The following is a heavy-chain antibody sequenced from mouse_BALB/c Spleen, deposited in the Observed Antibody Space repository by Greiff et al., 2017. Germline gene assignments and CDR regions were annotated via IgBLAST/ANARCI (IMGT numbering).Heavy chain of an antibody. Sequence: QQPGAELVRPGASVKLSCKASGYTFTSYWINWVKQRPGQGLEWIGNIYPSDSYTNYNQKFKDKATLTVDKSSSTAYMQLSSPTSEDSAVYYCTRGGDYDGHYYAMDYWGQGTSVTVSS. J-gene: IGHJ4*01. CDR3: TRGGDYDGHYYAMDY. V-gene: IGHV1-69*02. CDR1: GYTFTSYW. CDR2: IYPSDSYT. D-gene: IGHD2-4*01.